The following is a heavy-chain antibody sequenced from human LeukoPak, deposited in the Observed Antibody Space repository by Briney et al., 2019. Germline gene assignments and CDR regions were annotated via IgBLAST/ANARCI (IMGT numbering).Heavy chain of an antibody. CDR3: ARLLNYDSSGYYSWYFDL. CDR2: IYYSGST. CDR1: GGSISSSSYY. D-gene: IGHD3-22*01. J-gene: IGHJ2*01. V-gene: IGHV4-39*01. Sequence: SETLSLTCTVSGGSISSSSYYWGWIRQLPGKGLEWIGSIYYSGSTYYNPSLKSRVTISVDTSKNQFSLKLSSVTAADTAVYYCARLLNYDSSGYYSWYFDLWGRGTLVTVSS.